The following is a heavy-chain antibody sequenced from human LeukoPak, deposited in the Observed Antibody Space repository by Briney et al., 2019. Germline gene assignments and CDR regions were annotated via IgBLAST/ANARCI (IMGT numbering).Heavy chain of an antibody. D-gene: IGHD5-12*01. CDR3: ASVDDLDAFAM. Sequence: GGSLRLSCAASGFTFSNYGMHWVRQAPGKGLEWVALIWYDGSNKYYTDSVKGRLTISRDNSKNTLYLEMSSLRAEDTAVYYCASVDDLDAFAMWGQGTMVIVFS. CDR1: GFTFSNYG. J-gene: IGHJ3*02. V-gene: IGHV3-30*02. CDR2: IWYDGSNK.